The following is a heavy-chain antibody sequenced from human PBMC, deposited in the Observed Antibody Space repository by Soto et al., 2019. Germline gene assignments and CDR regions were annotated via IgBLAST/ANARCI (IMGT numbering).Heavy chain of an antibody. J-gene: IGHJ6*02. CDR3: TTGIAARPTPYYYYYGMDV. Sequence: GSLRLSCAASGFTFSNAWMSWVRQAPGKGLEWVGRIKSKTDGGTTDYAAPVKGRFTISRDDSKNTLYLQMNSLKTEDTAVYYCTTGIAARPTPYYYYYGMDVWGQGTTVTVSS. V-gene: IGHV3-15*01. CDR1: GFTFSNAW. CDR2: IKSKTDGGTT. D-gene: IGHD6-6*01.